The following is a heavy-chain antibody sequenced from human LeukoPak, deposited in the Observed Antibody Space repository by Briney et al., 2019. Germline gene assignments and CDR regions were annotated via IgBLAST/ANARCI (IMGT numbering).Heavy chain of an antibody. D-gene: IGHD3-10*01. J-gene: IGHJ6*03. V-gene: IGHV3-30*01. CDR2: ISYDGSNK. Sequence: GGSLRLSCAASGFTFSSYAMHWVRQAPGKGLEWVAVISYDGSNKYYADSVKGRFTISRDNSKNTLYPQMNSLRAEDTAVYYCASPRGPYYYYYMDVWGKGTTVTVSS. CDR1: GFTFSSYA. CDR3: ASPRGPYYYYYMDV.